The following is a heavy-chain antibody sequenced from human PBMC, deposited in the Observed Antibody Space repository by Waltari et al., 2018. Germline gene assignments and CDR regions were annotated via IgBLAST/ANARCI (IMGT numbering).Heavy chain of an antibody. J-gene: IGHJ5*02. CDR1: GFTLGTYN. CDR2: VSSNGAYI. Sequence: EVQLMESGGGLVKPGGSLRLSCAASGFTLGTYNMNGVRQAPGKGLEWVSSVSSNGAYIHYGDSVKGRFTISRDNAKTSLYLQMNGLRDEDTAVYYCARGGWGFYLDLWGQGALVTVSS. V-gene: IGHV3-21*01. D-gene: IGHD7-27*01. CDR3: ARGGWGFYLDL.